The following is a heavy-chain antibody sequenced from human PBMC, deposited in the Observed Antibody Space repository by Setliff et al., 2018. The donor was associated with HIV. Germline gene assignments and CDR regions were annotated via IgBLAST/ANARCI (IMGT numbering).Heavy chain of an antibody. J-gene: IGHJ6*02. CDR3: AREDQLLSGHYYYNGMDG. V-gene: IGHV3-48*01. D-gene: IGHD2-2*01. Sequence: SWVRQAPGKGLEWVSYISSTSTTIYYADSVKGRFTIARDNAKNSLYLQMNSLRAEDTAVYYCAREDQLLSGHYYYNGMDGWGQGTTVTVSS. CDR2: ISSTSTTI.